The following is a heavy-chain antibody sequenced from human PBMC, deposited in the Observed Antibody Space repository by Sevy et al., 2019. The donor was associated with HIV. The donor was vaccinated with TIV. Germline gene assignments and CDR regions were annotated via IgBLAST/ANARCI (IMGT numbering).Heavy chain of an antibody. CDR2: ISHDGSCQ. D-gene: IGHD3-16*01. CDR3: AKGQGYDYIWGNERSEYYFDY. CDR1: RFTFSTYD. V-gene: IGHV3-30*18. Sequence: GESLKISCAASRFTFSTYDIHWVRQTPGKGLEWVAVISHDGSCQYYTVSVKGRFTISRDDSKNKAYLQMNSLRADDSGVYYCAKGQGYDYIWGNERSEYYFDYWGQGTLVTVSS. J-gene: IGHJ4*02.